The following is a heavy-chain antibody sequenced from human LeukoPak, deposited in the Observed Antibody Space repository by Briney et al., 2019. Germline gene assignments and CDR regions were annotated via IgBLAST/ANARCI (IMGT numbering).Heavy chain of an antibody. CDR3: ARGDIVVVPAADYYYYYMDV. CDR2: ISYDGSNK. V-gene: IGHV3-30-3*01. Sequence: GRSLRLSCAASGFTFSSYAMHWVRQAPGKGLEWVAVISYDGSNKYYADSVKGRFTISRDNSKNTLYLQMNSLRAEDTAVYYCARGDIVVVPAADYYYYYMDVWGKGTTVTVSS. D-gene: IGHD2-2*01. CDR1: GFTFSSYA. J-gene: IGHJ6*03.